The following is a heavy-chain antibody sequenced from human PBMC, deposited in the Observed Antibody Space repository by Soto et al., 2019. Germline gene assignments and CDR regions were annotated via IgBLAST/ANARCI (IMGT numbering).Heavy chain of an antibody. CDR1: GAPITSGAYS. J-gene: IGHJ5*02. V-gene: IGHV4-30-2*01. Sequence: QLQLRESGSGLVKPSQTLSLTCTVSGAPITSGAYSWSWIRLPPGKGLEWIGFIYQSGSTHYNPSLKSRVTISVDRSKNHFSLQLTSLTAADTAVYYCARDMSGCSSSDCYLSGWFDPWGPGTLVTVSS. D-gene: IGHD2-21*02. CDR2: IYQSGST. CDR3: ARDMSGCSSSDCYLSGWFDP.